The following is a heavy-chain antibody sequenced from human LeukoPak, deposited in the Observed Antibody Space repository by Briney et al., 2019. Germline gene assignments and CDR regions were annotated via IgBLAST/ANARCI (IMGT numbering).Heavy chain of an antibody. CDR1: GFTFSSYW. Sequence: GGSLILSCAASGFTFSSYWMHWVRQAPGKGLVWVSRIKSDGKTNYADSVKGRFTISRDNAKNTVSLQMNSLRAEDTGVYYCARAPSEIGGYYPEYFRHWGQGTLVTVSS. V-gene: IGHV3-74*01. J-gene: IGHJ1*01. D-gene: IGHD3-22*01. CDR3: ARAPSEIGGYYPEYFRH. CDR2: IKSDGKT.